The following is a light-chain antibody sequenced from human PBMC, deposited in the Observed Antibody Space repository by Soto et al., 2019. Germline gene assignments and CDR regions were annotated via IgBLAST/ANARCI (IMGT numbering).Light chain of an antibody. Sequence: QSVLPQPPSVSAAPGQKVTLSCSGSNSNLGNNYVSWYEQLPVTAPKLLIYDNNKRPSGIPDRFSGSKSGTSATLGITGLQTGEEADYYCGTWDSSLSAGYVFGTGTKVTVL. V-gene: IGLV1-51*01. J-gene: IGLJ1*01. CDR2: DNN. CDR3: GTWDSSLSAGYV. CDR1: NSNLGNNY.